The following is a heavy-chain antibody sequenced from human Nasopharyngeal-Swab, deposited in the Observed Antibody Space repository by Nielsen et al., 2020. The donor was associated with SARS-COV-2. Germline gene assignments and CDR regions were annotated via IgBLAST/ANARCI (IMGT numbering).Heavy chain of an antibody. V-gene: IGHV1-18*04. J-gene: IGHJ4*02. D-gene: IGHD3-10*01. CDR1: GYTFTSYG. CDR3: AGDPADKLLWFGEPWDY. CDR2: ISAYNGNT. Sequence: ASVKVSCKASGYTFTSYGISWVRQAPGQGLEWMGWISAYNGNTNYAQKLQGRVTMTTDTSTSTAYMELRSLRSDDTAVYYCAGDPADKLLWFGEPWDYWGQGTLVTVSS.